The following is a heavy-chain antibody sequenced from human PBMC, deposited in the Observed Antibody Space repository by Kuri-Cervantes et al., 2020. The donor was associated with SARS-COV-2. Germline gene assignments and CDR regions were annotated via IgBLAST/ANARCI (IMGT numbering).Heavy chain of an antibody. V-gene: IGHV3-30*02. CDR1: DSTFSNYG. D-gene: IGHD3-22*01. J-gene: IGHJ4*02. CDR2: IRYDGSNK. CDR3: AKDKGLLRLLGEYFDY. Sequence: GESLKISCAASDSTFSNYGMHWVRQAPGKGLEWVAFIRYDGSNKYYADSVKGRFTISRDNSKNTLYLQMNSLRAEDTAVYYCAKDKGLLRLLGEYFDYWGQGTLVTVSS.